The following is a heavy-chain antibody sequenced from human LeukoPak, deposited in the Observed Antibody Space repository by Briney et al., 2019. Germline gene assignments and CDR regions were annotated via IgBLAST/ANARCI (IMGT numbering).Heavy chain of an antibody. CDR2: ISGYNGNR. J-gene: IGHJ4*02. CDR3: ARSYYDSSGHLDY. V-gene: IGHV1-18*01. CDR1: GGTFSSYA. Sequence: ASVKVSCKASGGTFSSYAISWVRQAPGQGLEWMGWISGYNGNRVYAERFQGRVTMTTDTSTNTVYMDLRSLRFDDTAKYYCARSYYDSSGHLDYWGQGTLVTVSS. D-gene: IGHD3-22*01.